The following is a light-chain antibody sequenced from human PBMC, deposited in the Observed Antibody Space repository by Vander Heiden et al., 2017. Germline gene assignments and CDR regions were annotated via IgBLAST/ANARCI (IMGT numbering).Light chain of an antibody. CDR3: QVWDDSGDHVV. J-gene: IGLJ2*01. V-gene: IGLV3-21*02. CDR2: DDR. Sequence: SFALTEPPSVAVAPGQTAGITCDGDNIGSRSVHWYQQKPGQAPVLVVFDDRDRPSGIPERFSGSNSWKTATLTIGRVEAVDEADYYCQVWDDSGDHVVFGGGTKLTVL. CDR1: NIGSRS.